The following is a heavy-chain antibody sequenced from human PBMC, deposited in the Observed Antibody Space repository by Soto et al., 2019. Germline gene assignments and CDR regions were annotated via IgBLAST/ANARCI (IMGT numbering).Heavy chain of an antibody. CDR1: EFTVTSNY. J-gene: IGHJ4*02. V-gene: IGHV3-53*04. Sequence: EVQLVESGGGLVQPGGSLRLSCAASEFTVTSNYMSWVRQAPGKGLEWVSVIYSGGSTYYADFVKGRFTISRDNSKNTVYLQMNCLRADDTAVYYCARATYCTGGNCLLDYWGQGTLVTVSS. CDR3: ARATYCTGGNCLLDY. CDR2: IYSGGST. D-gene: IGHD2-15*01.